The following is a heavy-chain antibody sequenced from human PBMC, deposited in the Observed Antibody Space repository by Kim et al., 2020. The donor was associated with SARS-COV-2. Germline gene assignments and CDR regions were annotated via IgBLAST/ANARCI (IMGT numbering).Heavy chain of an antibody. CDR1: GFTFSSYA. CDR3: ARVDATQYSSGWFDAFDI. Sequence: GGSLRLSCAASGFTFSSYAMSWVRQAPGKGLEWVSAISGSGGSTYYADSVKGRFTISRDNSTNTLYLQMNSLRAEDTAVYYCARVDATQYSSGWFDAFDIWGQGTMVTVSS. J-gene: IGHJ3*02. V-gene: IGHV3-23*01. D-gene: IGHD6-19*01. CDR2: ISGSGGST.